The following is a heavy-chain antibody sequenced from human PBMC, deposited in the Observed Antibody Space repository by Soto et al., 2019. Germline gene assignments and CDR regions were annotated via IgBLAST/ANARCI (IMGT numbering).Heavy chain of an antibody. CDR3: AKDLPRAVTTSFDY. CDR1: GFTFSSYA. D-gene: IGHD4-17*01. J-gene: IGHJ4*02. CDR2: ISGSGGST. Sequence: EVHLLESGGGLVQPGESLRLSCAASGFTFSSYAMSWVRQAPGKGLEWVSGISGSGGSTFYADSVKGRFTISRDNSKNTLYVQLNSLRADDTAVYYCAKDLPRAVTTSFDYWGQGTLVTVSS. V-gene: IGHV3-23*01.